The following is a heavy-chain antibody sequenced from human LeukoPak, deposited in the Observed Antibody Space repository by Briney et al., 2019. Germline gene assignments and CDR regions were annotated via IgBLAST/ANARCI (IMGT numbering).Heavy chain of an antibody. Sequence: KPSETLSLTCTVSGGSISGYYWRWIRQPPGKGLEWIGYVYHSGSTNYNPSLNSRVTISVDTSKSQLSLKLSAVTAADTAVYYCARFTQYSGSSSHYIDYWGQGTLVTVSP. CDR2: VYHSGST. V-gene: IGHV4-59*01. J-gene: IGHJ4*02. CDR3: ARFTQYSGSSSHYIDY. D-gene: IGHD2-2*01. CDR1: GGSISGYY.